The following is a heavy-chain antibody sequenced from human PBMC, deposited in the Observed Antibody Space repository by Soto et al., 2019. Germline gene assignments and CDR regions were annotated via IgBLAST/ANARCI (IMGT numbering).Heavy chain of an antibody. CDR2: IYSGGST. CDR3: ARDRVESGYPEYFQH. V-gene: IGHV3-53*01. Sequence: EVQLVESGGGLIQPGGSLRLSCAASGFTVSSNYMSWVRQAPGKGLEWVSVIYSGGSTYYADSVKGRFTISRDNSKNTLDLQMNSLSAEDTAVYYCARDRVESGYPEYFQHWGQGTLVTVSS. D-gene: IGHD3-22*01. CDR1: GFTVSSNY. J-gene: IGHJ1*01.